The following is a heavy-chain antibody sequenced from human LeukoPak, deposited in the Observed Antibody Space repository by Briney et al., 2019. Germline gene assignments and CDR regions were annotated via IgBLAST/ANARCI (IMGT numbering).Heavy chain of an antibody. V-gene: IGHV4-34*01. CDR2: INHSGRT. J-gene: IGHJ4*02. CDR1: GVSLSGYY. CDR3: ARGYNDYTPSFDF. D-gene: IGHD4-11*01. Sequence: SETLSLTCAVSGVSLSGYYWGWIRQTPGKGLEWIGEINHSGRTNYNPSLKSRVTISADTSKNQFSLQLNFVTPEDTAVYYCARGYNDYTPSFDFWGQGILVTVSS.